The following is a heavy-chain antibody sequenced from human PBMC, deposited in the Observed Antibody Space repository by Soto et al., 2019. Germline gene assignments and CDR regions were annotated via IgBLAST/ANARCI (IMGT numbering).Heavy chain of an antibody. J-gene: IGHJ5*02. Sequence: PSETLSLTCTVSGGSISSSSYYWGWIRQPPGKGLEWIGSIYYSGSTYYNPSLKSRVTISVDTSKNQFSLKLSSVTAADTAVYYCARHRLIVVVVGEVLDWFDPWGQGTLVTSPQ. CDR1: GGSISSSSYY. CDR3: ARHRLIVVVVGEVLDWFDP. D-gene: IGHD2-15*01. CDR2: IYYSGST. V-gene: IGHV4-39*01.